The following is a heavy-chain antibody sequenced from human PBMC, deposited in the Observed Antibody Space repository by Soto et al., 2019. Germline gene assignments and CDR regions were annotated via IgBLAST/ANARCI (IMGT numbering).Heavy chain of an antibody. CDR3: AHSDGVYEIIYFDF. Sequence: QITLQESGPTLVKPTQTLTLTCTFSGFSFTTAGVAVGWIRQTPGGALEWLTLINYNDDRRFSPSLKTRLTTTGDTSKNQVVLSLTNVDPGDTATYFCAHSDGVYEIIYFDFWGQGIPVTVSS. J-gene: IGHJ4*02. D-gene: IGHD5-12*01. CDR2: INYNDDR. V-gene: IGHV2-5*01. CDR1: GFSFTTAGVA.